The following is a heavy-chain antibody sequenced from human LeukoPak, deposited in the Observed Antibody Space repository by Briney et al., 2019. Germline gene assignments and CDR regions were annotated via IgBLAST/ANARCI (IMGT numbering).Heavy chain of an antibody. J-gene: IGHJ4*02. V-gene: IGHV3-21*01. CDR3: ARRWELLRGFDY. CDR2: ISSSSSYI. CDR1: GFTFSSYW. Sequence: SGGSLGLSCAASGFTFSSYWMHWVRQAPGKGLVWVSSISSSSSYIYYADSVKGRFTISRDNAKNSLYLQMNSLRAEDTAVYYCARRWELLRGFDYWGRGTLVTVSS. D-gene: IGHD1-26*01.